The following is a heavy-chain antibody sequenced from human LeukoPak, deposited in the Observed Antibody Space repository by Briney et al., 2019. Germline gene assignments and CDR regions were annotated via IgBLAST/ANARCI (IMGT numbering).Heavy chain of an antibody. CDR3: ARDPTTVTKGLDI. D-gene: IGHD4-17*01. J-gene: IGHJ3*02. V-gene: IGHV4-59*11. CDR2: ISYIGST. CDR1: GGCISSHY. Sequence: SETLSLTCTVSGGCISSHYWSWIRQPPGKGLEWIGYISYIGSTNYNPSLKSRVTISVDTSKNQFSLKLSSVTAADAAVYFCARDPTTVTKGLDIWGQGTMVTVSS.